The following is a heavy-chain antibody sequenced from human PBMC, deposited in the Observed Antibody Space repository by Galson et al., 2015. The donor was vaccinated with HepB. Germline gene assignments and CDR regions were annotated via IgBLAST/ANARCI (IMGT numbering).Heavy chain of an antibody. D-gene: IGHD6-13*01. V-gene: IGHV1-8*01. J-gene: IGHJ6*03. CDR3: ARFPHSSSWDDSYYYMDV. CDR1: GFSFSTYD. Sequence: SVKVSCKASGFSFSTYDINWVRQATGQGLEWLGWMDPNSGNTGYAQKFQGRITMTRNTSISTAYMELRSLRSEDTAVYYCARFPHSSSWDDSYYYMDVWGKGTTVTVSS. CDR2: MDPNSGNT.